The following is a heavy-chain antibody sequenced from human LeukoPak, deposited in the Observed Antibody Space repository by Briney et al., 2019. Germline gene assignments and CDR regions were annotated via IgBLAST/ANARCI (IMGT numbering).Heavy chain of an antibody. D-gene: IGHD3-10*01. J-gene: IGHJ4*02. Sequence: GGSLRLSCAPCGFTFSTFGMTWVRRAPGPRLEWVSSFSDSGSMTTYADSVKGRFTISRDNSKTALYLQMHGLRAEDMAIYDCATRIITTHVLDCWGQGALVTVSS. V-gene: IGHV3-23*01. CDR1: GFTFSTFG. CDR2: FSDSGSMT. CDR3: ATRIITTHVLDC.